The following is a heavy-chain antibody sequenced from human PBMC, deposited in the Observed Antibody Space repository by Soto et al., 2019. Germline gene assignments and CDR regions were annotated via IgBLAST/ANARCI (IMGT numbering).Heavy chain of an antibody. CDR2: VNHSGST. J-gene: IGHJ4*02. V-gene: IGHV4-34*01. D-gene: IGHD2-15*01. CDR1: GGSISSYY. Sequence: SETLSLTCTVSGGSISSYYWSWIRQPPGKGLEWIGEVNHSGSTNYNPSLKSRVTISVDTSKNQFSLKLSSVTAADTAVYYCARDPSNTSGRYQFFGFWSQGTLVT. CDR3: ARDPSNTSGRYQFFGF.